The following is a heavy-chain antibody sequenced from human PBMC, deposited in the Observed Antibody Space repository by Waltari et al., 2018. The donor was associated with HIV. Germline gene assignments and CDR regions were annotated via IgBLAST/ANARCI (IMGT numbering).Heavy chain of an antibody. Sequence: QVQLVQSGSELKTPGASVKVSCKASGYSFITYAMNWVRQATGQGLEWMGWINTQAGSRTYAQGFTGRFVFALDTSVSTAYLQISGLKAEDTAVYYGARGPGRSLDSWGQGTLVTVSS. CDR3: ARGPGRSLDS. D-gene: IGHD3-10*01. J-gene: IGHJ4*02. CDR1: GYSFITYA. CDR2: INTQAGSR. V-gene: IGHV7-4-1*02.